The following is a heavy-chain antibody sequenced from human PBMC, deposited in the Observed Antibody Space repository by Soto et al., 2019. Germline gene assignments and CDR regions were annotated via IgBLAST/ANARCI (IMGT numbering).Heavy chain of an antibody. V-gene: IGHV3-30*18. CDR3: AKDRLLELDYSNYDAQYYFYGMDV. CDR1: RFTFSSYG. Sequence: QVQLVESGGGAVQPGRSLRLSCAASRFTFSSYGMHWVRQAPGKGLEWVAVISYDGSNKYYADSVKGRFTISRDNSKNTLYLQMNSLTVEDTAVFYCAKDRLLELDYSNYDAQYYFYGMDVWGQGTTVTVSS. D-gene: IGHD4-4*01. J-gene: IGHJ6*02. CDR2: ISYDGSNK.